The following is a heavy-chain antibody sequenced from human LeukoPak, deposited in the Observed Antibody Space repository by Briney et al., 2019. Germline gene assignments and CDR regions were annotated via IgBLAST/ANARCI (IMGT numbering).Heavy chain of an antibody. V-gene: IGHV4-31*03. CDR2: LDYSGST. CDR3: ATQRDGYYNDAFDM. D-gene: IGHD5-24*01. J-gene: IGHJ3*02. Sequence: SETLSLTCTVSGGSVRSGGYYWNWIRKHPGKGLEWIGYLDYSGSTNYNPSLKSRISISTDTSKNQISLKSTSLTAADTAEYYCATQRDGYYNDAFDMWGRGTLVIVSS. CDR1: GGSVRSGGYY.